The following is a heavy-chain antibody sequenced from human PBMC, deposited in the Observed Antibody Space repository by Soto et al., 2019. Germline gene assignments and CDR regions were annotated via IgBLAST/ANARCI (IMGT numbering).Heavy chain of an antibody. Sequence: QMQLVESGGGVVQPGRSLRLSCAASGFTFRSYGIHWVRQAPGKGLEWVALIWFDGSKKYYVDSVKGRFAVSRDNSTNTLYLHMNSLRVEDTAVYYCARDRLVPYGYGMDVWGQGTTVTVSS. J-gene: IGHJ6*02. CDR1: GFTFRSYG. CDR2: IWFDGSKK. D-gene: IGHD2-2*01. V-gene: IGHV3-33*01. CDR3: ARDRLVPYGYGMDV.